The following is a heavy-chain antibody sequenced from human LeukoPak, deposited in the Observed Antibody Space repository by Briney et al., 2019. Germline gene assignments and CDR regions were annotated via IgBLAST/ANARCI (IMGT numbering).Heavy chain of an antibody. D-gene: IGHD3-10*01. V-gene: IGHV1-18*01. J-gene: IGHJ5*02. CDR1: GGTFTSYG. Sequence: ASVKVSCKASGGTFTSYGISWVRQAPGQGLEWMGWISAYNGNTNYAQKLQGRVTMTTDTSTSTAYMELRSLRSDDTAVYYCARDRLALLWFGELLYWFDPWGQGTLVTVSS. CDR3: ARDRLALLWFGELLYWFDP. CDR2: ISAYNGNT.